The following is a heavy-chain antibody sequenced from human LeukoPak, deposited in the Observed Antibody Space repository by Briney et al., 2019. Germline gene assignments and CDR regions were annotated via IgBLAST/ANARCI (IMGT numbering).Heavy chain of an antibody. J-gene: IGHJ4*02. D-gene: IGHD3-22*01. CDR3: VRAQDYYDSSGPSGY. V-gene: IGHV4-39*01. CDR1: GGSISSSSYY. Sequence: PSETLSLTCTVSGGSISSSSYYWGWIRQPPGKGLEWIGSIYYSGSTYYKQYLKRRVTISVEPSKTQFSLKLSSVTAADTAVYYCVRAQDYYDSSGPSGYWGQGTLVTVSS. CDR2: IYYSGST.